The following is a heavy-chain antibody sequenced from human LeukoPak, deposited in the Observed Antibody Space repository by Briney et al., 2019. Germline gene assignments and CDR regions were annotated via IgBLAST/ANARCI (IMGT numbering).Heavy chain of an antibody. CDR3: ATWGSSLALYWFDP. CDR2: FDPEDGET. V-gene: IGHV1-24*01. Sequence: GASVKVSCKVSGYTLTELSMHWVRQAPGKGLEWMGGFDPEDGETIYAQKFQGRVTMTEDTSTDTAHMELGSLRSEDTAVYYCATWGSSLALYWFDPWGQGTLVTVSS. J-gene: IGHJ5*02. D-gene: IGHD6-6*01. CDR1: GYTLTELS.